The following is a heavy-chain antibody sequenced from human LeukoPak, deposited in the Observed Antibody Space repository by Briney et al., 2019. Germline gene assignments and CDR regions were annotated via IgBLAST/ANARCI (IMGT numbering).Heavy chain of an antibody. CDR1: GYSSNTHW. D-gene: IGHD5-12*01. V-gene: IGHV5-51*01. Sequence: GESLKISCKASGYSSNTHWIAWVRQMPGKGLEWMGVIQPGQTDARYSPSFQGQATISADKSINTAYLQWSSLKASDTAIYYCARRSGGYLNYFDFWGQGTLVTVSS. CDR2: IQPGQTDA. CDR3: ARRSGGYLNYFDF. J-gene: IGHJ4*02.